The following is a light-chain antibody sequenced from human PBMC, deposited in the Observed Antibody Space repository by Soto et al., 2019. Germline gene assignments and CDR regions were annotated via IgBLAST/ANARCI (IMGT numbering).Light chain of an antibody. CDR3: SSYTSSVTLV. CDR2: EGG. CDR1: SSDIGSYEF. J-gene: IGLJ2*01. V-gene: IGLV2-14*02. Sequence: QSALTQPASVSGSPGQSITISCTGTSSDIGSYEFVSWYQHHPDKAPKLMISEGGKRPSGVSNRFSGSKSGHTASLTISGLQAEDEADYYCSSYTSSVTLVFGGGTKLTVL.